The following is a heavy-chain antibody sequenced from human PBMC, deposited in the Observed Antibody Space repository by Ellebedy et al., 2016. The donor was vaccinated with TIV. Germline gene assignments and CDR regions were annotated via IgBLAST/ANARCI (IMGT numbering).Heavy chain of an antibody. Sequence: GESLKISCAASGFTFSSYSMNWVRQAPGKGLEWVSSISSSSSYIYYADSVKGRFTISRDNAKNSLYLQMNSLRAEDTAVYYCARDRRLEVSYSNYVSAYYYYGMDVWGQGTTVTVSS. CDR3: ARDRRLEVSYSNYVSAYYYYGMDV. V-gene: IGHV3-21*01. CDR1: GFTFSSYS. J-gene: IGHJ6*02. D-gene: IGHD4-11*01. CDR2: ISSSSSYI.